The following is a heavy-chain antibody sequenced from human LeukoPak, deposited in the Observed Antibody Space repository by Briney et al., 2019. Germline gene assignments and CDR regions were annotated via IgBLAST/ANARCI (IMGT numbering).Heavy chain of an antibody. V-gene: IGHV3-21*01. CDR1: GFTFSSYS. Sequence: GGSLRLSCAASGFTFSSYSMNWVRQAPGKGLEWVSSIGSSSSYIYYADSVKGRFTISRDNAKNSLYLQMNSLRAEDTAVYYCARGGIQLSNWFDPWGQGTLVTVSS. CDR3: ARGGIQLSNWFDP. D-gene: IGHD5-18*01. CDR2: IGSSSSYI. J-gene: IGHJ5*02.